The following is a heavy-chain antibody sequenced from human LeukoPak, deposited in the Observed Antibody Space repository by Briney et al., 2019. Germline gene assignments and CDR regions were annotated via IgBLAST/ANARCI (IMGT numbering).Heavy chain of an antibody. CDR1: GGTFSSYA. J-gene: IGHJ4*02. CDR3: ASLGLMVGGISGSYQDY. D-gene: IGHD1-26*01. Sequence: ASVKVSCKASGGTFSSYAISWVRQAPGQGLEWMGRIIPILGIANYAQKFQGRVTITADKSTSTAYMELSSLRSEDTAVYYCASLGLMVGGISGSYQDYWGQGTLVTVSS. V-gene: IGHV1-69*04. CDR2: IIPILGIA.